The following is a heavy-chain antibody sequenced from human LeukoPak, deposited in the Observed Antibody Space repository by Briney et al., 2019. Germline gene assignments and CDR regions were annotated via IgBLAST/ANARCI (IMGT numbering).Heavy chain of an antibody. Sequence: SETLSLTCTVSGGSISSYYWSRIRQPPGKGLEWIGYIYYSGSTNYNPSLKSRVTISVDTSKNQFSLKLSSVTTADTAVYYCARESWDTKVRGTIFDYWGQGTLVTVSS. CDR3: ARESWDTKVRGTIFDY. CDR1: GGSISSYY. CDR2: IYYSGST. V-gene: IGHV4-59*01. D-gene: IGHD3-10*01. J-gene: IGHJ4*02.